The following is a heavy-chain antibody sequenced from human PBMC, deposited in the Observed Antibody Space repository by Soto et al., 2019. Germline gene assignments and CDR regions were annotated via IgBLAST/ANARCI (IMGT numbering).Heavy chain of an antibody. V-gene: IGHV3-30-3*01. CDR1: GFTFSNYA. Sequence: QVQLVESGGGVVQPGRSLRLSCAASGFTFSNYAMHWVRQAPGKGLDWVAVISYDGTNKYYADSVKGRFTISRDNSKYALYLQMNSLRTEDTAVYYCARDRYWPVDYWGQGTLVTVSS. CDR2: ISYDGTNK. CDR3: ARDRYWPVDY. D-gene: IGHD1-20*01. J-gene: IGHJ4*02.